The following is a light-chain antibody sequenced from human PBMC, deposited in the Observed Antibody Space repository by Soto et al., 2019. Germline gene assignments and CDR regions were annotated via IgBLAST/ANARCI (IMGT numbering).Light chain of an antibody. CDR3: QQSYSTPRT. V-gene: IGKV1-27*01. CDR1: QGIGTA. CDR2: TAS. Sequence: DIQMTQSPSSLSASVGDRVTITCRPSQGIGTALAWYQQKPGAVPKLMVHTASTLQSGVPSRFSGSGSGTDFTLTISSLQPEDVATYYCQQSYSTPRTFGGGTKVEIK. J-gene: IGKJ4*01.